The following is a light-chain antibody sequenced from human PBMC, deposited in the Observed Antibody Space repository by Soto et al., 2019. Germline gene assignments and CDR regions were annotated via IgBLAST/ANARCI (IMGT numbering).Light chain of an antibody. V-gene: IGLV1-44*01. CDR1: RSNIGSTT. CDR3: ASWDDSLNGFYV. J-gene: IGLJ1*01. Sequence: QSVLTQPPSASGTPGQRVIISCSGKRSNIGSTTVSWYQQLPRAAPKLLIYRNDQRPSGVSDRFSGSKSGSSASLAISRLQPEDEADFYCASWDDSLNGFYVFGTGTKLTVL. CDR2: RND.